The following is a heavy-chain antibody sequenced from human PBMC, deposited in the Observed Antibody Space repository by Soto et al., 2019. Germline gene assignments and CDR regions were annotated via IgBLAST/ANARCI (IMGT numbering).Heavy chain of an antibody. CDR2: IYYSGST. D-gene: IGHD3-3*01. V-gene: IGHV4-39*01. J-gene: IGHJ5*02. CDR1: GGSISSSSYY. Sequence: PSETLSLTCTVSGGSISSSSYYWGWIRQPPGKGLEWIGSIYYSGSTYYNPSLKSRVTISVDTSKNQFSLKLGSVTAADTAVYYCARAHYDFWSGYYLWFDPWGQGTLVTVSS. CDR3: ARAHYDFWSGYYLWFDP.